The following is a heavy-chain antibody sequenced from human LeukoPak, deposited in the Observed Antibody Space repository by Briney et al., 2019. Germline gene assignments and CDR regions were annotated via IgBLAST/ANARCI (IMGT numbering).Heavy chain of an antibody. CDR3: ARDRDGSGWVELDY. CDR1: GFTFSNYW. V-gene: IGHV3-7*01. D-gene: IGHD6-19*01. Sequence: GGSLRLSXAASGFTFSNYWMSWVRQAPGKGLEWVASIKQDGSDKYYVDSVRGRFTISRDNVDNSLYLQMNSLRAEDTAVYYCARDRDGSGWVELDYWGQGTLVTVSS. CDR2: IKQDGSDK. J-gene: IGHJ4*02.